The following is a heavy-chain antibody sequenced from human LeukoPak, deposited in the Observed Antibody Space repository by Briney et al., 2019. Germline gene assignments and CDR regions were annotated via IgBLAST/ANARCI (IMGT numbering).Heavy chain of an antibody. V-gene: IGHV3-7*01. CDR2: IKQDGSVK. Sequence: GGSLRLSCAASGLTFSSHWMSWVRQALGKGLEWVANIKQDGSVKTYVDSVKGRFTISRDNAKNSLYLQMNSLRAEDTAVYYCAKDSYSRGDYWGQGTLVTVSS. J-gene: IGHJ4*02. CDR1: GLTFSSHW. CDR3: AKDSYSRGDY. D-gene: IGHD6-13*01.